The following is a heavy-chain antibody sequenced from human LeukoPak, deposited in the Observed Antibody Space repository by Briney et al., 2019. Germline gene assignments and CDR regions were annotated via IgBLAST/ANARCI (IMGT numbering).Heavy chain of an antibody. CDR1: GGSISSGDYY. CDR3: ASYSGYDSDY. CDR2: IYYSGST. Sequence: SETLSLTCTVSGGSISSGDYYWSWIRQPPGXXXEWIGYIYYSGSTYYNPSLKSRVTISVDTSKNQFSLKLSSVTAADTAVYYCASYSGYDSDYWGQGTLVTVSS. J-gene: IGHJ4*02. D-gene: IGHD5-12*01. V-gene: IGHV4-30-4*01.